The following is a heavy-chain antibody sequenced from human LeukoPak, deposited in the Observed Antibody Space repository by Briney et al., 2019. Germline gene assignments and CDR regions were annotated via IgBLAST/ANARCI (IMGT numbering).Heavy chain of an antibody. CDR3: ARGDTPDY. CDR1: GQSLSELT. Sequence: ASVKVSCKVSGQSLSELTMHWVRQAPGKGLEWMGGFDPENDERMYARKFRGRVTMTEDTSTDTAYMELSSLRSEDTAVYYCARGDTPDYWGQGTLVTVSS. D-gene: IGHD3-9*01. V-gene: IGHV1-24*01. CDR2: FDPENDER. J-gene: IGHJ4*02.